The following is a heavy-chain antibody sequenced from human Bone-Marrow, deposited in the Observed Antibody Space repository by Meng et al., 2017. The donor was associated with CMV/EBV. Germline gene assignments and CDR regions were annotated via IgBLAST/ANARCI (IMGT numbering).Heavy chain of an antibody. Sequence: LSLTCAASGFTFSSSWMSWVRQAPGKGLEWVANISPDGSEKNYVDSVKGRLTMSRDNAKNSVSLQMNSLRAEDTAVYYCARSSTSGLRNFDYWGQGTLVTVSS. CDR3: ARSSTSGLRNFDY. V-gene: IGHV3-7*01. J-gene: IGHJ4*02. D-gene: IGHD3-10*01. CDR2: ISPDGSEK. CDR1: GFTFSSSW.